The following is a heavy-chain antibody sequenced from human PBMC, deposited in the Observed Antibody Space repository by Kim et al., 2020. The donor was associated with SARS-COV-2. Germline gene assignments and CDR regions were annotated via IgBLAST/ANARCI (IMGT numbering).Heavy chain of an antibody. J-gene: IGHJ6*02. Sequence: SETLSLTCTVSGGSISSSSYYWGWIRQPPGKGLEWIGSIYYSGSTYYNPSLKSRVTISVDTSKNQFSLKLSSVTAADTAVYYCARRPGYYDSRVPYYYYGMDVWGQGTTVTVSS. D-gene: IGHD3-22*01. V-gene: IGHV4-39*01. CDR1: GGSISSSSYY. CDR3: ARRPGYYDSRVPYYYYGMDV. CDR2: IYYSGST.